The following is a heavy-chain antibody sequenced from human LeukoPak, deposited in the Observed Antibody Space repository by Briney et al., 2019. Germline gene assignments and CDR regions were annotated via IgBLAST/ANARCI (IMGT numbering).Heavy chain of an antibody. J-gene: IGHJ5*02. V-gene: IGHV3-74*01. Sequence: PGGSLRLSCAVSGFTFSSSWMHWVRQAPGKGLVWVSHIKTDGSTTAYADSVKGRFTISRDNAKNTLYLQMNSLRAEDTAVYYCARPNKGFDPWGQGTLVTVSS. D-gene: IGHD2/OR15-2a*01. CDR2: IKTDGSTT. CDR1: GFTFSSSW. CDR3: ARPNKGFDP.